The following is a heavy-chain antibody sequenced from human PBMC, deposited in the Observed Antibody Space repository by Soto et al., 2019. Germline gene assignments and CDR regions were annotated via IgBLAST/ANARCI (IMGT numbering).Heavy chain of an antibody. CDR2: IHPSGGGS. CDR1: GYTLNTYY. V-gene: IGHV1-46*02. J-gene: IGHJ4*02. D-gene: IGHD2-21*02. CDR3: ARGGHIAVVTDSFDY. Sequence: ASVKVSCKPSGYTLNTYYLHWGRQAPGQGLEWMGIIHPSGGGSTYAQKFLGRVTMTRDTSTSTVFMELSSLRSADTAVYYCARGGHIAVVTDSFDYWGQGTLVTVSS.